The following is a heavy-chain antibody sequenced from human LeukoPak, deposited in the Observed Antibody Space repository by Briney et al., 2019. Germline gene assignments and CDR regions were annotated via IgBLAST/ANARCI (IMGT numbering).Heavy chain of an antibody. CDR1: GFTFSSYA. CDR2: ISYDGSNK. V-gene: IGHV3-30*04. J-gene: IGHJ5*02. D-gene: IGHD3-10*01. Sequence: PGRSLRLSCAASGFTFSSYAMHWVRQAPGKGLEWVAVISYDGSNKYYADSVKGRFTISRDNSKNTLYLQMNSLRAGDTAVYYCARELWFGELLYWFDPWGQGTLVTVSS. CDR3: ARELWFGELLYWFDP.